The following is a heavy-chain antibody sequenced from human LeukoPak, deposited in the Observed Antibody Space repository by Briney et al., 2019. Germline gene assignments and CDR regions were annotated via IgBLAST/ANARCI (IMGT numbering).Heavy chain of an antibody. CDR2: IYYSGST. D-gene: IGHD2-2*01. CDR1: GGSISSYY. CDR3: ARHSMGRKPARQYCSSTSCPKGTNWFDP. V-gene: IGHV4-59*08. J-gene: IGHJ5*02. Sequence: PSETLSLTCTVSGGSISSYYWSWIRQPPGKGLEWIGYIYYSGSTNYNPSLKSRVTISVDTSKNQFSLKLSSVTAADTAVYYCARHSMGRKPARQYCSSTSCPKGTNWFDPWGQGTLVTVSS.